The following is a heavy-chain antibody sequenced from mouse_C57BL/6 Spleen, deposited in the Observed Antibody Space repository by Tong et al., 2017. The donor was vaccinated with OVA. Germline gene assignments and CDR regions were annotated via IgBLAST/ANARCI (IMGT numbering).Heavy chain of an antibody. CDR2: ISDGGSYT. Sequence: EVQLQESGGGLVKPGGSLKLSCAASGFTFSDYYMYWVRQTPEKRLEWVATISDGGSYTYYPDSVKGRFTISRDNAKNNLYLQMSSLKSEDTAMYYCARSAYYRSPWFAYWGQGTLVTVSA. D-gene: IGHD2-14*01. CDR1: GFTFSDYY. V-gene: IGHV5-4*02. J-gene: IGHJ3*01. CDR3: ARSAYYRSPWFAY.